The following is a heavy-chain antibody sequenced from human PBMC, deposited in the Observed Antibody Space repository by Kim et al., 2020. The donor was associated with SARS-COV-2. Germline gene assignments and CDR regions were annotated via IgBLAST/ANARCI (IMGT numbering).Heavy chain of an antibody. D-gene: IGHD2-2*01. CDR2: VNPVTGRT. V-gene: IGHV1-2*06. CDR1: GYTFSYHF. J-gene: IGHJ4*01. CDR3: ARGPVPSIFDATMLSY. Sequence: ASVKVSCQASGYTFSYHFIHWVRQSPGQGLEWMGRVNPVTGRTSQADIFQGRLTLTMDTSVDTAFMDLTRLRPDDTAFYFCARGPVPSIFDATMLSYW.